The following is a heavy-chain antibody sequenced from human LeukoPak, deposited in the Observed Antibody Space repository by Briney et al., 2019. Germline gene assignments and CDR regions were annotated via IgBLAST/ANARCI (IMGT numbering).Heavy chain of an antibody. Sequence: PGGSLRLSCAASGFTVSSNYMSWVRQAPGKGLEWVSVIYSGGSTYYADSVKGRFTISRDNSKNTLYLQMNSLRAEDTAVYYCAREMYYDILTGYYSYNWFDPWGQGTLVTVSS. J-gene: IGHJ5*02. D-gene: IGHD3-9*01. CDR3: AREMYYDILTGYYSYNWFDP. V-gene: IGHV3-53*01. CDR1: GFTVSSNY. CDR2: IYSGGST.